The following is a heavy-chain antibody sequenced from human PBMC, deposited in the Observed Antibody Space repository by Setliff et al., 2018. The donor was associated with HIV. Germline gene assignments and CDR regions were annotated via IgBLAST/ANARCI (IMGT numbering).Heavy chain of an antibody. CDR3: VRHLSEMAMVDH. CDR1: GYSISRDYY. J-gene: IGHJ4*02. Sequence: SETLSLTCAVSGYSISRDYYWGWIRQPPGKGLEWIGSIYHNGNTYYSPSLKSRVTISVDTSRNQISLKLKSVTAADTAVYSCVRHLSEMAMVDHWGQGTLVTVSS. CDR2: IYHNGNT. V-gene: IGHV4-38-2*01.